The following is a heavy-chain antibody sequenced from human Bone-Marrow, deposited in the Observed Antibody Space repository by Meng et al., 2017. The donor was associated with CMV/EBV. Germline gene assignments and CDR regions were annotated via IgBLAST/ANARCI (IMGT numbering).Heavy chain of an antibody. CDR1: GFTFSDYY. Sequence: GGSLRLSCAASGFTFSDYYMSWIRQAPGKGLEWVSYISSSGSTIYYADSVKGRFTISRDNAKNSLYLQMNSLRAEDTAVYYCARDLMGSPYDLYGMDVWGQGTTGTVSS. J-gene: IGHJ6*02. CDR2: ISSSGSTI. V-gene: IGHV3-11*01. D-gene: IGHD2-8*01. CDR3: ARDLMGSPYDLYGMDV.